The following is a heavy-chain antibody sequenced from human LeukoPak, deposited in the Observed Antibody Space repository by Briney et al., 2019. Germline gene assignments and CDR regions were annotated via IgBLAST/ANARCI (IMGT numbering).Heavy chain of an antibody. J-gene: IGHJ6*03. CDR1: GGSIRSTPYY. CDR2: IYYSGST. V-gene: IGHV4-39*01. Sequence: ESSETLSLTCTVSGGSIRSTPYYWAWIRQPPGKGLEWIGSIYYSGSTYYNPSLKSRVTISVDTSKNQFSLKLSSVTAADTAVYYCARVSGQFYFYYYMDVWGKGTTVTISS. CDR3: ARVSGQFYFYYYMDV. D-gene: IGHD6-19*01.